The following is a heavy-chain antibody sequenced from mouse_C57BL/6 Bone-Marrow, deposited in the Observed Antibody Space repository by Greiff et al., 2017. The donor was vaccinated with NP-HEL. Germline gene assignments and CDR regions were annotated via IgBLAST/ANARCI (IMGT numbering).Heavy chain of an antibody. V-gene: IGHV1-63*01. J-gene: IGHJ1*03. CDR2: IYPGGGYT. CDR3: ARSDSSGYWYFDV. Sequence: VQLQQSGAELVRPGTSVKMSCKASGYTFTNYWIGWAKQRPGHGLEWIGDIYPGGGYTNYNEKFKGKATLTADKSSSTAYMQLSSLTSEDSAIYYCARSDSSGYWYFDVWGTGTTVTVSS. D-gene: IGHD3-2*02. CDR1: GYTFTNYW.